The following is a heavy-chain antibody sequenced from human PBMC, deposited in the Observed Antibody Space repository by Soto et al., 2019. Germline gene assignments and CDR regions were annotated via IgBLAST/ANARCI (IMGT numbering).Heavy chain of an antibody. J-gene: IGHJ3*01. V-gene: IGHV3-30-3*01. CDR1: GFTFSSYA. Sequence: QVQLVESGGGVVQPGRSLRLCCAASGFTFSSYAMHWVRQAPGKGLRWLAMVSFDGSDIYYADSVKGRFTISRDNSKNTLYLQMSSLRPEDTAIYYCARGLTISYVHDDAFGFWGQGTMVTVSA. CDR3: ARGLTISYVHDDAFGF. CDR2: VSFDGSDI. D-gene: IGHD3-3*01.